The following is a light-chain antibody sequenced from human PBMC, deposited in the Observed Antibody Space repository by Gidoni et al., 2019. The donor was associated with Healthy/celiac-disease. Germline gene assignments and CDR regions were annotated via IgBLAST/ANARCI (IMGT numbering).Light chain of an antibody. J-gene: IGLJ1*01. Sequence: QSVLTQPPSASGTPGQRVTISCSGSSSNIGSNYVYWYQQLPGTAPKLLIYRNEQRPSGVPDRFSGSKSGTSASLAISGLRSEDEADYYCAAWDDSLSGFYVFGTGTKVTVL. V-gene: IGLV1-47*01. CDR1: SSNIGSNY. CDR3: AAWDDSLSGFYV. CDR2: RNE.